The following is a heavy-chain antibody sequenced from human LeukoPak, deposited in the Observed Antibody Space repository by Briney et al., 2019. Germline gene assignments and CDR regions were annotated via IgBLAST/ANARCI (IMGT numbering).Heavy chain of an antibody. D-gene: IGHD3-10*01. V-gene: IGHV4-61*02. Sequence: SETLSLTCTVSGGSISSGSYYWSWIRQPAGKGLEWIGRIYTSGSTNYNPSLKSRVTISVDTSKNQFSLKLSSVTAADTAVYYCARVSYYGSGPDAFDIWGQGTMVTVSS. CDR2: IYTSGST. J-gene: IGHJ3*02. CDR3: ARVSYYGSGPDAFDI. CDR1: GGSISSGSYY.